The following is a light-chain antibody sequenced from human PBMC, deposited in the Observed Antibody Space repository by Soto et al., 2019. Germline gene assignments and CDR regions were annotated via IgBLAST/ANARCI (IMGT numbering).Light chain of an antibody. J-gene: IGLJ1*01. CDR2: EVT. CDR1: SRDIGNYNY. CDR3: ASYRSASTLVV. Sequence: QSALTQPASVSGPPGQSITTSCTGTSRDIGNYNYVSWYQHHPGKAPKLMIYEVTSRPSGVSDRFSGSKSGMTASLTISGLQPEDEADYFCASYRSASTLVVFGTGTKGTGL. V-gene: IGLV2-14*01.